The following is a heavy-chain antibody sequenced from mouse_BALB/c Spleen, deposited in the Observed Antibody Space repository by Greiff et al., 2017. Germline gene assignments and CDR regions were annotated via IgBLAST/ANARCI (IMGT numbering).Heavy chain of an antibody. CDR2: IWGDGST. V-gene: IGHV2-6-7*01. J-gene: IGHJ4*01. CDR1: GFSLTGYG. Sequence: QVQLKQSGPGLVAPSQSLSITCTVSGFSLTGYGVNWVRQHPGKGLEWLGMIWGDGSTDYNSALKSRLSTGKDNSKSQVFLKMNNLQTDDTARYYCARDEDCYNGSMDYWGEGTSVTVSS. CDR3: ARDEDCYNGSMDY. D-gene: IGHD1-1*01.